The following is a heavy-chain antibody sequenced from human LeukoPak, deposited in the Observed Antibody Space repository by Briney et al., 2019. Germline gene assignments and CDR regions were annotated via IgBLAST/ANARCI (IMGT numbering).Heavy chain of an antibody. Sequence: ASVKFSCKASGYTFTSYAMNWVRQAPGQGLEWMGWINTNTGNPTYAQGFTGRFVFSLDTSVSTAYLQISSLKAEDTAVYYCAREGSSWYRVGFYWYFDLWGRGTLVTVSS. CDR1: GYTFTSYA. J-gene: IGHJ2*01. D-gene: IGHD6-13*01. V-gene: IGHV7-4-1*02. CDR3: AREGSSWYRVGFYWYFDL. CDR2: INTNTGNP.